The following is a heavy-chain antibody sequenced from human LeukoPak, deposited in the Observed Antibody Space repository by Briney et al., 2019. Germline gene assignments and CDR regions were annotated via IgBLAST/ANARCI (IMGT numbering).Heavy chain of an antibody. Sequence: ASVTVSCKASGYTFTGYYMHWVRQAPGRGLEWMGWINPNSGGTNYAQKFQGRVTMTRDTSISTAYMELSRLRSDDTAVYYCARYGGSYRNWFDLWGQGTLVTVSS. D-gene: IGHD1-26*01. CDR2: INPNSGGT. CDR3: ARYGGSYRNWFDL. CDR1: GYTFTGYY. J-gene: IGHJ5*02. V-gene: IGHV1-2*02.